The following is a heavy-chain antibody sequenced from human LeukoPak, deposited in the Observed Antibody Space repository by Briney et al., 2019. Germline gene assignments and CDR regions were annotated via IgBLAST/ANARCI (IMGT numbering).Heavy chain of an antibody. CDR3: ARRTSGVVAATYYYYMDV. J-gene: IGHJ6*03. D-gene: IGHD2-15*01. CDR2: IIPIFGTA. Sequence: ASVKVSCKASGGTFSSYAISWVRQAPGQGLERMGGIIPIFGTANYAQKFQGRVTITADKSTSTAYMELRSLRSDDTAVYYCARRTSGVVAATYYYYMDVWGKGTTVTISS. CDR1: GGTFSSYA. V-gene: IGHV1-69*06.